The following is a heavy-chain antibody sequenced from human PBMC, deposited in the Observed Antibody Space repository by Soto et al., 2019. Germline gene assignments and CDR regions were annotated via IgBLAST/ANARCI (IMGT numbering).Heavy chain of an antibody. CDR2: INAGNGNT. Sequence: ASVKVSCKASGYTFTSYAMHWVRQAPGQRLEWMGWINAGNGNTKYSQKFQGRVTITRDTSASTAYMELSSLRSEDTAVYYCESWRAPGWYYYYGMDVWGQGTTVTVSS. D-gene: IGHD3-3*01. CDR1: GYTFTSYA. J-gene: IGHJ6*02. CDR3: ESWRAPGWYYYYGMDV. V-gene: IGHV1-3*01.